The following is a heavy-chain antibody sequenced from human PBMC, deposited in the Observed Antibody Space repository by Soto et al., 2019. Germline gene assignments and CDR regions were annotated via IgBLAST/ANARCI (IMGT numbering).Heavy chain of an antibody. V-gene: IGHV3-23*01. CDR1: GFTFSSYG. CDR3: AGAVAREITHFYYFDY. CDR2: IGGTGANT. Sequence: GGSLRLSCAASGFTFSSYGMNWVRQAPGKGLEWVSGIGGTGANTYYADSVKGRFTISRDNSQNTLYLQMNSLRAEDTALYYCAGAVAREITHFYYFDYWGQGTLVTVSS. D-gene: IGHD3-10*01. J-gene: IGHJ4*02.